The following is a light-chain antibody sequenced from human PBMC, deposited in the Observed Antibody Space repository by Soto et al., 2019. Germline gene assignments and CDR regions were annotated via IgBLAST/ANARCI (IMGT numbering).Light chain of an antibody. J-gene: IGKJ3*01. CDR1: QSVSSN. Sequence: EIVMTQSPATLSVSPGERATLSCRASQSVSSNLAWYQQKPGQAPRLLIYGASTRATGIPGRFSGSGSGTEFPRTINSLQSEDFAIYYCQHYDNWPPTTFGPGTKVDIK. V-gene: IGKV3-15*01. CDR2: GAS. CDR3: QHYDNWPPTT.